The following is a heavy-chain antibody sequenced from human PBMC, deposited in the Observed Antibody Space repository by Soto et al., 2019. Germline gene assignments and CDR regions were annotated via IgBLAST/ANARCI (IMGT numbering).Heavy chain of an antibody. J-gene: IGHJ6*03. CDR3: ARDSAAVGGDYYYYMDV. CDR2: INAGNGNT. Sequence: ASVKVSCKAPGYTFTSYAMHWVRQAPGQRLEWMGWINAGNGNTKYSQKFQGRVTITRDTSASTAYMELSSLRSEDTAVYYCARDSAAVGGDYYYYMDVWGKGTTVTVSS. CDR1: GYTFTSYA. D-gene: IGHD6-13*01. V-gene: IGHV1-3*01.